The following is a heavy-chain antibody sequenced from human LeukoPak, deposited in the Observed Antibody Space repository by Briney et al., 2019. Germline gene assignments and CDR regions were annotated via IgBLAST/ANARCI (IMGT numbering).Heavy chain of an antibody. CDR3: ARSLNWFDF. CDR2: IYFSGTT. V-gene: IGHV4-59*01. Sequence: SETLSLTCTVSGGSINNYYWSWIRQPPGKGLEWIGYIYFSGTTNYNPSLKSRVSISVDTSKNQFSLRLTSVTAADTAVYYCARSLNWFDFWGQGTLVTVSS. J-gene: IGHJ5*01. CDR1: GGSINNYY.